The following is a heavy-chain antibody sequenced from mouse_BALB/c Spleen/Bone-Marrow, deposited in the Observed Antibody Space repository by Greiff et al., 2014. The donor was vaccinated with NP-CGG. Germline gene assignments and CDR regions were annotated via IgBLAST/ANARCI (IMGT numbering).Heavy chain of an antibody. V-gene: IGHV1-61*01. CDR3: ARGEITAFAY. D-gene: IGHD2-4*01. CDR2: IHPSDIEP. CDR1: GYSFTIYW. J-gene: IGHJ3*01. Sequence: QVQLQQSGAELVRPGASVKLSCKASGYSFTIYWMNWVKQRPGQGLEWIGMIHPSDIEPRLNQKFKDKATLTVDKSSNTAYMQLSSPTSEDSAVYYCARGEITAFAYWGQGTLVTVSA.